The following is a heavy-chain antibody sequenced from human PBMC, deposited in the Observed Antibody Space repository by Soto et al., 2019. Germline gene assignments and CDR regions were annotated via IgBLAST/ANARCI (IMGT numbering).Heavy chain of an antibody. V-gene: IGHV3-30-3*01. D-gene: IGHD4-17*01. Sequence: ESGGGVVQPGRSLRLSCAASGFTFSSYAMHWVRQAPGKGLEWVAVISYDGSNKYYADSVKGRFTISRDNSKNTLYLQMNSLRAEDTAVYYCARGTTTVVTRWYWGQGTLVTVSS. CDR1: GFTFSSYA. J-gene: IGHJ4*02. CDR2: ISYDGSNK. CDR3: ARGTTTVVTRWY.